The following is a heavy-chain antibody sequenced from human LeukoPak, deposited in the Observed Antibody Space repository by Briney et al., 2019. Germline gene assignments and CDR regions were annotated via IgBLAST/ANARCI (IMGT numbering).Heavy chain of an antibody. J-gene: IGHJ4*02. CDR2: ISYDGSNK. D-gene: IGHD2-15*01. CDR1: GFTFSSYG. CDR3: AKGDCSGGSCYVNY. V-gene: IGHV3-30*18. Sequence: PGGSLRLSCAASGFTFSSYGMHWVRQAPGKGLEWVAVISYDGSNKYYADSVKGRFTISRDNSKNTLYLQMNSLRAEDTAVYYCAKGDCSGGSCYVNYWGQGTLVTVSS.